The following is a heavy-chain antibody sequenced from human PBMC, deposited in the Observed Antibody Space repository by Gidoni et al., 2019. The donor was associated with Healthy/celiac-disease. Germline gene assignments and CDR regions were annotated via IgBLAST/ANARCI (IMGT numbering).Heavy chain of an antibody. CDR2: SNPSGGST. Sequence: QVQLVQSGAEVTKPGASLEASCKASGYPVTSYYMHWVRQAPGQGLEWMRISNPSGGSTSDAPKFQGRVTMTSDTTTSTVYKELSSLRSEDTAVYYCARRGLRSSWGDPWGQGTLVTVSS. V-gene: IGHV1-46*01. D-gene: IGHD4-17*01. CDR3: ARRGLRSSWGDP. CDR1: GYPVTSYY. J-gene: IGHJ5*02.